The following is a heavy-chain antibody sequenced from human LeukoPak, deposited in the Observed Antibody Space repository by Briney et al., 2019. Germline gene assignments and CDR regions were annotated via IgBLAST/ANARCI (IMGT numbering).Heavy chain of an antibody. J-gene: IGHJ4*02. Sequence: SETLSLTCTVSGASISPDYWSWIRQPPGKGLEFIGYIYYTGGTNYNPSLKSRVTISVDTSKNQFSLILISVTAADTAVYRCARLAKVESRSLAHYFDSWGQGALVTVSS. V-gene: IGHV4-59*01. CDR3: ARLAKVESRSLAHYFDS. CDR2: IYYTGGT. CDR1: GASISPDY. D-gene: IGHD1-26*01.